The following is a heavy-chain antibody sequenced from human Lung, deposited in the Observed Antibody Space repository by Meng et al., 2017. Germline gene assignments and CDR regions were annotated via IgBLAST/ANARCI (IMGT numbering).Heavy chain of an antibody. CDR3: AKHYDAVELVSADS. D-gene: IGHD3-22*01. CDR2: ISDSGGST. J-gene: IGHJ4*02. Sequence: GEFLKIFCAASGFTFSSYDMSWVRQAPGKGLEWVSGISDSGGSTYYADSVKGRFTISRDNSKNTLFLQMNSLRAEDTAVYYCAKHYDAVELVSADSWGQGTLVTVSS. CDR1: GFTFSSYD. V-gene: IGHV3-23*01.